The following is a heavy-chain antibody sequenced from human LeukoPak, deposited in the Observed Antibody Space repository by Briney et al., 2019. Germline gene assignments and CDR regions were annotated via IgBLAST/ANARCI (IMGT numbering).Heavy chain of an antibody. CDR3: ARGRGLELTYYYYYYYMDV. CDR2: INHSGST. D-gene: IGHD1-7*01. CDR1: GGSFSGYY. V-gene: IGHV4-34*01. J-gene: IGHJ6*03. Sequence: PSETLSLTCAVYGGSFSGYYWSWLRQPPGKGLEWIGEINHSGSTNYNPSLKSRVTISVDTSKNQFSLKLSSVTAADTAVYYCARGRGLELTYYYYYYYMDVWGKGTTVTVSS.